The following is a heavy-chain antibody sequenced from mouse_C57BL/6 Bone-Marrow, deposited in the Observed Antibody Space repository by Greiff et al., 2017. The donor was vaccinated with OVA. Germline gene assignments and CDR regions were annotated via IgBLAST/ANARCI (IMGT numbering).Heavy chain of an antibody. V-gene: IGHV3-6*01. CDR1: GYSITSGYY. D-gene: IGHD5-1*01. J-gene: IGHJ2*01. CDR3: ARGDEYARDY. Sequence: EVKLLESGPGLVKPSQSLSLTCSVTGYSITSGYYWNWIRQFPGNKLEWMGYISYDGSNHYNPSLKNRISITRDTSKNQFFLKVNSVTTADTATDYSARGDEYARDYWGQGTTLTVSS. CDR2: ISYDGSN.